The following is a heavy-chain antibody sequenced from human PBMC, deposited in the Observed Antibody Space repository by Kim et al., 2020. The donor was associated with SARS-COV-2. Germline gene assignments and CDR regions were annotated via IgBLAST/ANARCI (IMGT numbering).Heavy chain of an antibody. CDR3: ARVAHCSSTSCPFDY. D-gene: IGHD2-2*01. J-gene: IGHJ4*02. Sequence: PRFQGRVTMTRDTSTSTVYMDLSSVGSEDTAVYYCARVAHCSSTSCPFDYWGQGTLVTVSS. V-gene: IGHV1-46*01.